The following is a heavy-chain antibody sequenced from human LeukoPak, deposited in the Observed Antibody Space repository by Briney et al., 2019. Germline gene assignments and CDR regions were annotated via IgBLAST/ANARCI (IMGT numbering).Heavy chain of an antibody. CDR2: ISSSSSTI. D-gene: IGHD4-23*01. V-gene: IGHV3-48*04. CDR3: ARELTVANFDY. J-gene: IGHJ4*02. Sequence: GGSLRLSCAASGFTFSSYSMNWVRQAPGKGLEWVSYISSSSSTIYYADSVKGRFTISRDNAKNSLYLQMNSLRAEDTAVYYCARELTVANFDYCGQGTLVTVSS. CDR1: GFTFSSYS.